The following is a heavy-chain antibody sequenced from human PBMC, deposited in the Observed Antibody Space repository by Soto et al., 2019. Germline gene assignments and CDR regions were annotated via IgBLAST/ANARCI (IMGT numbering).Heavy chain of an antibody. CDR1: GFSFRNYA. CDR3: AKLKGGLGRFYGMDA. Sequence: DEPLVESGGCSLQPGGSLRLSCAASGFSFRNYAMTLVRQSPGKGLEWVSLISSGGGTTNYADSVKGRFSISRDNSQNMLYLQMNGLRGEDTALYYCAKLKGGLGRFYGMDAWGQGTMVIVSS. J-gene: IGHJ6*02. V-gene: IGHV3-23*04. CDR2: ISSGGGTT. D-gene: IGHD3-3*01.